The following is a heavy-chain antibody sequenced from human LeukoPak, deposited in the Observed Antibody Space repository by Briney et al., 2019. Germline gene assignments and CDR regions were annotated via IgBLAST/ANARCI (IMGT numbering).Heavy chain of an antibody. CDR3: ARLGSEVRAPYNWFDP. J-gene: IGHJ5*02. CDR1: GFTFSSYG. V-gene: IGHV3-30*02. Sequence: PGGSLRLSCAASGFTFSSYGMHWVRQAPGKGLEWVAFIRYDGSNKYDADSVKGRFTISRDNSKNTLYLQMNSLRAEDTAVYYCARLGSEVRAPYNWFDPWGQGTLVTVSS. CDR2: IRYDGSNK. D-gene: IGHD3-10*01.